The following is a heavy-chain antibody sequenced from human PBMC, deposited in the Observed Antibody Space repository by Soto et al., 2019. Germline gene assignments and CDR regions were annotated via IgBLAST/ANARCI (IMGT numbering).Heavy chain of an antibody. CDR3: ARGEGFLEWSSGFDP. J-gene: IGHJ5*02. CDR2: ISAYNGNT. V-gene: IGHV1-18*01. Sequence: GASVKVSCKASGYTFTSYGISWVRQAPGQGLEWMGWISAYNGNTNYAQKLQGRVTMTTDTSTSTAYMELRSSVTAADTAVYYCARGEGFLEWSSGFDPWGQGTLVTVSS. CDR1: GYTFTSYG. D-gene: IGHD3-3*01.